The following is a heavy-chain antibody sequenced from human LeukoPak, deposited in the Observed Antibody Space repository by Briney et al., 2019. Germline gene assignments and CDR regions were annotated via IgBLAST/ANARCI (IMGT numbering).Heavy chain of an antibody. CDR2: ITGSGAST. J-gene: IGHJ5*02. CDR1: GFTFSSYA. CDR3: ARDFRSGFPNWFDP. Sequence: TGGSLRLSCAASGFTFSSYAMTWVRQAPGKGLEWVSAITGSGASTFYADSVKGRFTISRDNSKNTLYLQMNSLRAEDAAVYYCARDFRSGFPNWFDPWGQGALVTVSS. V-gene: IGHV3-23*01. D-gene: IGHD3-3*01.